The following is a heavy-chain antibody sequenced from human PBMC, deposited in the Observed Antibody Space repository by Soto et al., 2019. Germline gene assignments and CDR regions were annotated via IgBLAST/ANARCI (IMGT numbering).Heavy chain of an antibody. D-gene: IGHD6-19*01. CDR3: ARDWFWVAVAAKPPTGYYGMDV. V-gene: IGHV3-7*01. Sequence: GSLRLSCAASGFTFSSYWMSWVRQAPGKGLEWVANIKQDGSEKYYVDSVKGRFTISRDNAKNSLYLQMNSLRAEDTAVYYCARDWFWVAVAAKPPTGYYGMDVWGQGTTVTVSS. CDR2: IKQDGSEK. J-gene: IGHJ6*02. CDR1: GFTFSSYW.